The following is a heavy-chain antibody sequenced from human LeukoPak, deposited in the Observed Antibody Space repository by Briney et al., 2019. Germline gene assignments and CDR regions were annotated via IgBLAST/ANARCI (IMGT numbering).Heavy chain of an antibody. CDR1: GGSISSGGYY. Sequence: RPSETLSLTCTVSGGSISSGGYYWSWIRQHPGKGLEWSGYIYYRGSTYYNPSLKSRVTISVDTSKNQFSLELSSVTAADTAVYYCARDGGVVPAAIPSTVYGMDVWGQGTTVTVSS. V-gene: IGHV4-31*03. D-gene: IGHD2-2*01. CDR2: IYYRGST. J-gene: IGHJ6*02. CDR3: ARDGGVVPAAIPSTVYGMDV.